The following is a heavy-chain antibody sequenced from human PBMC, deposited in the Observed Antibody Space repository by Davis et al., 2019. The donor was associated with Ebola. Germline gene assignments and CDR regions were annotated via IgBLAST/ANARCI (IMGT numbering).Heavy chain of an antibody. J-gene: IGHJ6*02. V-gene: IGHV3-73*01. CDR2: IRSKANSYAT. CDR1: GFTFSGSA. Sequence: GGSLRLSCAASGFTFSGSAMHWVRQASGKGLEWVGRIRSKANSYATAYAASVKGRFTISRDDSKNTAYLQMNSLKTEATAVYYCTTRIAARPGDYYYYYGMDVWGQGTTVTVSS. D-gene: IGHD6-6*01. CDR3: TTRIAARPGDYYYYYGMDV.